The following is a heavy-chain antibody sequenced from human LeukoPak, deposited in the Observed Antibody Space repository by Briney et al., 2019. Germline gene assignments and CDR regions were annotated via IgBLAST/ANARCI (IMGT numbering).Heavy chain of an antibody. J-gene: IGHJ6*02. CDR2: IYDSVNT. V-gene: IGHV4-59*01. Sequence: PSETLSLTCTVSGGSISIFYWSWIRQPPGKGLGWIGYIYDSVNTNYNPSLKSRVTISVDMSRNQFSLKLNSVTAADTAIYYCARDRELGVWGQGTTVTVSS. D-gene: IGHD1-26*01. CDR3: ARDRELGV. CDR1: GGSISIFY.